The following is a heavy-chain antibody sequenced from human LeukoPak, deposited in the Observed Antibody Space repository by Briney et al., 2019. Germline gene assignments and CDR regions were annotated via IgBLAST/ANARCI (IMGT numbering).Heavy chain of an antibody. Sequence: GASVKVSCKASGYTFTGYYMHWVRQAPGQGLEWMGWINPNSGGTNYAQRFQGWVTMTRDTSISTAYMELSRLRSDDTAVHYCARDRGYSYGYPLDYWGQGTLVTVSS. V-gene: IGHV1-2*04. CDR1: GYTFTGYY. CDR2: INPNSGGT. D-gene: IGHD5-18*01. CDR3: ARDRGYSYGYPLDY. J-gene: IGHJ4*02.